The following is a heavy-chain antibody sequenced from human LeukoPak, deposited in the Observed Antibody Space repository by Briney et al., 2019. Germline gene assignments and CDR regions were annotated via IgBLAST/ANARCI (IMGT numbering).Heavy chain of an antibody. J-gene: IGHJ6*02. D-gene: IGHD1-26*01. CDR1: GGSISSYY. CDR2: IYYSGST. Sequence: SETLSLTRPVSGGSISSYYRSWIRQHPGKGLEWNGYIYYSGSTNYNPSLKSRVTISVDTSKNQFSLKLSSVTAADTAVYYCARVSGGSYYYYYGMDVWGQGTLVTVSS. V-gene: IGHV4-59*01. CDR3: ARVSGGSYYYYYGMDV.